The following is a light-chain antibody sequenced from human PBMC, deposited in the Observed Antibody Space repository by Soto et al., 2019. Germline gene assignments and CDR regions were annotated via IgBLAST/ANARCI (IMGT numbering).Light chain of an antibody. CDR2: GAS. CDR1: QSVNSN. J-gene: IGKJ4*01. V-gene: IGKV3-15*01. CDR3: QQYNDWPLT. Sequence: EIVMTQSPATLSVSPGERATLSCRASQSVNSNLAWYQQKPGQAPRLLIYGASTRATVIPVTFSGSGSGTDFTLTITSLQSEDVAFYYCQQYNDWPLTFGGGTKVDIK.